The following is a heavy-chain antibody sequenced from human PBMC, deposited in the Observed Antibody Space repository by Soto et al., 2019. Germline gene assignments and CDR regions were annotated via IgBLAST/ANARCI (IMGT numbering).Heavy chain of an antibody. D-gene: IGHD6-13*01. J-gene: IGHJ6*02. V-gene: IGHV4-4*02. CDR2: IYHSGST. Sequence: QVQLQESGPGLVKPSGTLSLTCAVSGGSISSGSWWSWVRKPPGKGLEWIGEIYHSGSTNYNPSLKSRVTISVDKSKNQFSLKLSSVTAADTAVYYCARDHDRFRAGMDVWGQGTTVTVSS. CDR3: ARDHDRFRAGMDV. CDR1: GGSISSGSW.